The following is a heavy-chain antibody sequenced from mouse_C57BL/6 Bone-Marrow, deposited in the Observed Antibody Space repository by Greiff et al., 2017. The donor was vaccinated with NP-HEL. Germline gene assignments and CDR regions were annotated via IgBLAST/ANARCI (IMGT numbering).Heavy chain of an antibody. Sequence: QVQLQRSGAELARPGASVKLSCKASGYTFTSYGISWVKQRTGQGLEWIGEIYPRSGNTYYNEKFKGKATLTADKSSSTAYMELRSLTSEDSAVYFCARGGPFAYWGQGTLVTVSA. CDR1: GYTFTSYG. CDR2: IYPRSGNT. V-gene: IGHV1-81*01. J-gene: IGHJ3*01. CDR3: ARGGPFAY.